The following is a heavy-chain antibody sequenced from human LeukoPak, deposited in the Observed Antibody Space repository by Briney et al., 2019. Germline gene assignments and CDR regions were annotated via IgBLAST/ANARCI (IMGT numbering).Heavy chain of an antibody. CDR2: IIPIFGTA. D-gene: IGHD2-2*02. J-gene: IGHJ5*02. Sequence: ASVKVSCKASGYTFTGYYMHWVRQAPGQGLEWMGGIIPIFGTANYAQKFQGRVTITTDESTSTAYMELSSLRSEDTAVYYCAREREGLGYCSSTSCYTNWFDPWGQGTLVTVSS. CDR1: GYTFTGYY. V-gene: IGHV1-69*05. CDR3: AREREGLGYCSSTSCYTNWFDP.